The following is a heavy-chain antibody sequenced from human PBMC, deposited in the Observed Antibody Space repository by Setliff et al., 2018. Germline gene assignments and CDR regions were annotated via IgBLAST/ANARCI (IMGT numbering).Heavy chain of an antibody. CDR2: IQTGGST. V-gene: IGHV4-4*08. CDR1: GGSIRNYY. D-gene: IGHD3-10*01. J-gene: IGHJ6*03. CDR3: ARTYYYASGRSGYYYYYYYMDV. Sequence: KTSETLSLTCTVSGGSIRNYYWSWIRQPPGKGLEWIGYIQTGGSTNYNPSLKSRVNISVDTSKKQLSLKLSSVTAADTAIYYCARTYYYASGRSGYYYYYYYMDVWGKGTTVTVSS.